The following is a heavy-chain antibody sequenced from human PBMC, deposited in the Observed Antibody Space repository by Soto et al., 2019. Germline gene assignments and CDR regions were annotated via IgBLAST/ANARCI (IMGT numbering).Heavy chain of an antibody. J-gene: IGHJ3*01. V-gene: IGHV3-66*01. Sequence: EVQLVESGGGLVQPGGSLRLSCAASEFTVSNNYMSWVRQAPGKGLEWVSLIYSDGSTDYADSVKGRFTISRDNSKNKLYLQMNSLRGEDTAMYYCVRRWGWGQGTLVTVSS. CDR2: IYSDGST. CDR1: EFTVSNNY. CDR3: VRRWG. D-gene: IGHD1-26*01.